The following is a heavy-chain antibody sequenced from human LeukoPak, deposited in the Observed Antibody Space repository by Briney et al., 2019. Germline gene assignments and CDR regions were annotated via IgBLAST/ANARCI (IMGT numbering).Heavy chain of an antibody. V-gene: IGHV4-39*07. J-gene: IGHJ3*01. CDR2: IYYRGST. Sequence: PSETLSLTCTVSGVPMSSSSYYWGWIRQPPGKGLEWFGSIYYRGSTHYHPSLKSRITISVDTSKNQFSLKLSSLPAADTAVYYCARETFFWQRGWNDAFDVWGQGTMVTVSS. CDR1: GVPMSSSSYY. D-gene: IGHD3-3*01. CDR3: ARETFFWQRGWNDAFDV.